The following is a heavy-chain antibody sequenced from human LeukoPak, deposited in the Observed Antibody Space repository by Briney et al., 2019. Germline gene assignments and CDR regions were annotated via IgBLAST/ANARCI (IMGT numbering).Heavy chain of an antibody. CDR2: IKSKTDGGTT. CDR1: GFTFSSAW. CDR3: TKGTIWLPFDY. D-gene: IGHD5-18*01. Sequence: PGGSLRLSCAASGFTFSSAWMSWVRQAPGKGLEWVGRIKSKTDGGTTDYAAPVKGRFTISRDNSKNTLYLQRNSLRAEDTAVYYCTKGTIWLPFDYWGQGTLSPCPQ. V-gene: IGHV3-15*01. J-gene: IGHJ4*02.